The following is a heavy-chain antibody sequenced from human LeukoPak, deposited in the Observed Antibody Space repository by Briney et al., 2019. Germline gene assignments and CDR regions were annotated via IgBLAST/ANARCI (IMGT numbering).Heavy chain of an antibody. CDR3: ARRPCSGGSCYFRTDAFDI. CDR1: GGSFSGYY. CDR2: INHSGST. Sequence: PSETLSLTCAVYGGSFSGYYWSWIRQPPGKGLEWIGEINHSGSTNYNPSLKSRVTISVDTSKNQFSLKLSSVTAADTAVYYCARRPCSGGSCYFRTDAFDIWGQGTKVTVSS. V-gene: IGHV4-34*01. D-gene: IGHD2-15*01. J-gene: IGHJ3*02.